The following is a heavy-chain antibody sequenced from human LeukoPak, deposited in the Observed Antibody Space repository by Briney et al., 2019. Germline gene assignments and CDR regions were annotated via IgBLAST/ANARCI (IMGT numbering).Heavy chain of an antibody. CDR2: ISSSSSYI. Sequence: GGSLRLSCAASGFTFSSYSMNWVRQAPGKGLEWVSSISSSSSYIYYADSVKGRFTISRDNAKNSLYLQMNSLRAGDTAVYYCARDGFSMGRDYWGQGTLVTVSS. J-gene: IGHJ4*02. D-gene: IGHD2/OR15-2a*01. CDR3: ARDGFSMGRDY. V-gene: IGHV3-21*01. CDR1: GFTFSSYS.